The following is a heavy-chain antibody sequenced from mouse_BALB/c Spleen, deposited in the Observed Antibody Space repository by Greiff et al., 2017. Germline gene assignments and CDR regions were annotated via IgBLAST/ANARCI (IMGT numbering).Heavy chain of an antibody. J-gene: IGHJ3*01. CDR2: IRNKANGYTT. V-gene: IGHV7-3*02. CDR3: ARDMEDDGYYVWFAY. Sequence: EVKLMESGGGLVQPGGSLRLSCATSGFTFTDYYMSWVRQPPGKALEWLGFIRNKANGYTTEYSASVKGRFTISRDNSQSILYLQMNTLRAEDSATYFCARDMEDDGYYVWFAYWGQGTLVTVSA. D-gene: IGHD2-3*01. CDR1: GFTFTDYY.